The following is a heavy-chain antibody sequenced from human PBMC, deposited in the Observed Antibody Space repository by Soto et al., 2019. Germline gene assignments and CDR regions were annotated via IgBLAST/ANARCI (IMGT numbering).Heavy chain of an antibody. V-gene: IGHV3-15*07. Sequence: EVQLVESGGGLVKPVGSLRLSCAASGFSFSDAWMHWVRQAPGKGLEWVGRIKSKTDGGPTDYAAPVKGRFTISRDDSKNTLYLQMNSLKSEDTAVYYCTTESAYYWGQGTLVTVSS. CDR2: IKSKTDGGPT. J-gene: IGHJ4*02. CDR3: TTESAYY. CDR1: GFSFSDAW.